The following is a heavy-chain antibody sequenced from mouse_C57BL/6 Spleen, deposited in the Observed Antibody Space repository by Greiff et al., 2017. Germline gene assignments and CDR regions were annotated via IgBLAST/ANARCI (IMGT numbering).Heavy chain of an antibody. CDR2: INPNNGGT. J-gene: IGHJ4*01. CDR3: ARSGPYYYAMDY. CDR1: GYTFTDYN. Sequence: VQLKESGPELVKPGASVKMSCKASGYTFTDYNMHWVKQSHGKSLEWIGYINPNNGGTSYNQKFKGKATLTVNKSSSTAYMELRSLTSEDSAVYYCARSGPYYYAMDYWGQGTSVTVSS. D-gene: IGHD1-3*01. V-gene: IGHV1-22*01.